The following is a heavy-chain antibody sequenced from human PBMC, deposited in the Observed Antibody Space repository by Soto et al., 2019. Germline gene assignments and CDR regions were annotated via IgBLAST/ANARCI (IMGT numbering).Heavy chain of an antibody. J-gene: IGHJ5*02. CDR3: ARHHYIVATIQQWWFDP. Sequence: QLQLQESGPGLVKPSETLSLTCTVSGGSISSSTYYWGWIRQPPGKGLEWIGSIYYSGSTYYNPSLRSRVTISVDTSKNQFSLKLSSVTAADTAVYYCARHHYIVATIQQWWFDPWGQGTLVTVSS. D-gene: IGHD5-12*01. CDR1: GGSISSSTYY. CDR2: IYYSGST. V-gene: IGHV4-39*01.